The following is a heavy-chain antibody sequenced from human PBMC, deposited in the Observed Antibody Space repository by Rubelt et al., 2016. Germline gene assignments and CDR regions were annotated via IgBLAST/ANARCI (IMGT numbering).Heavy chain of an antibody. CDR1: GFTFGTYW. CDR2: IRQDGNEK. Sequence: GGGLVQPGGSLRLSCAASGFTFGTYWMTWVRQPPGKGLEWVTNIRQDGNEKHYVDSVKGRFTVSRDNAKNSLYLQMNSLRAEDTAVYYCARSYCSGGSCYSSRFDYWGQGTLVTVSS. D-gene: IGHD2-15*01. J-gene: IGHJ4*02. CDR3: ARSYCSGGSCYSSRFDY. V-gene: IGHV3-7*01.